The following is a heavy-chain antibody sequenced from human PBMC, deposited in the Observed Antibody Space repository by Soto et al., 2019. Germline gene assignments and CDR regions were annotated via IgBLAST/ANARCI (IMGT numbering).Heavy chain of an antibody. CDR1: GDSISGGYS. CDR2: VYPSGNT. CDR3: VRVDLKAFGRGVVDL. Sequence: QLQLQESGSGPVEPSQTLSLTCAVSGDSISGGYSWTWIRQSPGKGLEWIGYVYPSGNTYYNSSLNGRVTISVDKSKSPFSLRLTSVPAADPAVYYCVRVDLKAFGRGVVDLWGQGTLVTVSS. J-gene: IGHJ1*01. D-gene: IGHD3-9*01. V-gene: IGHV4-30-2*06.